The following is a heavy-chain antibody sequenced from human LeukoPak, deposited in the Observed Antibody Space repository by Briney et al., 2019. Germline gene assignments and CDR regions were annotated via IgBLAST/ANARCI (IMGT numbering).Heavy chain of an antibody. D-gene: IGHD6-13*01. Sequence: SETLSLTCAVYGGSFSGYYWSWIRQPPGKGLEWIGEINHSGSTNYNPSLKSRVTISVDTSKNQFSLKLSSVTAADTAVYYCARGIAAAGYYYYSMDVWGKGTTVTVSS. CDR3: ARGIAAAGYYYYSMDV. CDR2: INHSGST. J-gene: IGHJ6*03. CDR1: GGSFSGYY. V-gene: IGHV4-34*01.